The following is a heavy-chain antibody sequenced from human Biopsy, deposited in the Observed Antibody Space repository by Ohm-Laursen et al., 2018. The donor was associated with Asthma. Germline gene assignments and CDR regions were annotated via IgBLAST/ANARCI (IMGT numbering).Heavy chain of an antibody. CDR1: GYTFRSYG. J-gene: IGHJ4*02. CDR3: ARHPYNFGGFDY. D-gene: IGHD5-24*01. Sequence: ASVKVSCNASGYTFRSYGVSWVRQAPGQGLEWMGWISPFTGDTHFGQKFQGRVTMTIDTSTDTAYMELRSLRSDDTAVYYCARHPYNFGGFDYWGQGSLVRVSS. CDR2: ISPFTGDT. V-gene: IGHV1-18*04.